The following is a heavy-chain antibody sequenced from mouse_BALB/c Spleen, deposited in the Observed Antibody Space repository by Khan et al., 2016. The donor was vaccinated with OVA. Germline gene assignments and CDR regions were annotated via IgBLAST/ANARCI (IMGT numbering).Heavy chain of an antibody. CDR2: ISGDSNTI. D-gene: IGHD1-1*01. J-gene: IGHJ2*01. Sequence: EVELVESGGDLVQPGGPRKLSCAASGFPFSSYGMHWVRQAPEKGLQWVAYISGDSNTICYAATVKGRFPISRDHPRNTLFLQMTSLMSEDTAMDYWATSYCYGYYFDYWGRGTTLTVSS. V-gene: IGHV5-17*02. CDR3: ATSYCYGYYFDY. CDR1: GFPFSSYG.